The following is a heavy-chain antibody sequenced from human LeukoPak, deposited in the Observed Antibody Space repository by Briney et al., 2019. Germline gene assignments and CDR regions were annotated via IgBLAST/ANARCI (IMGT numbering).Heavy chain of an antibody. J-gene: IGHJ6*03. D-gene: IGHD2-2*01. CDR3: ARVSVCSSTSCPTAYYYYYMDV. V-gene: IGHV1-69*13. Sequence: EASVKVSCKASGGTFSSYAISWVRQAPGQGLEWMGGIIPIFGTANYAQKFQGRVTITADESTSTAYMELSSLRSEDTAVYYCARVSVCSSTSCPTAYYYYYMDVWGKGTTVTVSS. CDR2: IIPIFGTA. CDR1: GGTFSSYA.